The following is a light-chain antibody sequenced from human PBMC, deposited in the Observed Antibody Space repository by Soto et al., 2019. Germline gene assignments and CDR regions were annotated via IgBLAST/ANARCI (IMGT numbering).Light chain of an antibody. CDR3: LQYRSSPLFT. CDR1: QTVSSTY. Sequence: ESVLTQSPGTLSLSPGEGATLSCRASQTVSSTYLAWYQQKPGQAPRLLIFGASIRATGIPDRFSGSGSGTDFTLRIISLEPVDFAGYYCLQYRSSPLFTCGSGTKLDSK. V-gene: IGKV3-20*01. J-gene: IGKJ3*01. CDR2: GAS.